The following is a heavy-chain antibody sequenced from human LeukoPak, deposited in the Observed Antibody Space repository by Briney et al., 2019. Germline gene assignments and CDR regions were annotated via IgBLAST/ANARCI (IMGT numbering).Heavy chain of an antibody. CDR1: GYTFTSYY. CDR2: INPSGGST. V-gene: IGHV1-46*01. D-gene: IGHD3-22*01. J-gene: IGHJ4*02. CDR3: ARLAPSHYYDSSGYYSTSRDY. Sequence: ASVKVSCKASGYTFTSYYMHWVRQAPGQGLEWMGIINPSGGSTSYVQKFKGRVTMTRDTSTSTVYMELSSLRSEDTAVYYCARLAPSHYYDSSGYYSTSRDYWGQGTLVTVSS.